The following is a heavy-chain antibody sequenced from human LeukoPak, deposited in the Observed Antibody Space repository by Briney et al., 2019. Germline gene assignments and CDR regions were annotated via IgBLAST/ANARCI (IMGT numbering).Heavy chain of an antibody. CDR1: GGTFSSYA. D-gene: IGHD3-10*01. J-gene: IGHJ5*02. CDR3: ARVDDYYGSGSYSRFLEPNSCFWFDP. CDR2: IIPIFGAA. Sequence: ASVRVSCKASGGTFSSYAISWVRQAPGQGLEWMGGIIPIFGAANYAQKFQGRVTITADESTSTAYMELSSLRSEDTAVYYCARVDDYYGSGSYSRFLEPNSCFWFDPWGQGTLVTVSS. V-gene: IGHV1-69*01.